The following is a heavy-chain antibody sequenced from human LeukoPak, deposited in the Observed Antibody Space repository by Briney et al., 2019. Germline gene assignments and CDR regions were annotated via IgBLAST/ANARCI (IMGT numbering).Heavy chain of an antibody. CDR1: GFSFSSYE. CDR2: ISSSGSTI. CDR3: AGDLYGYDSSGSSPLFDY. Sequence: GGSLRLSCAASGFSFSSYEMNWVRQAPGKGLEWVSYISSSGSTIYYADSVKGRFSISRDNAKNSLYLQMNRLRAEDTAVYYCAGDLYGYDSSGSSPLFDYWGQGTLVTVSS. J-gene: IGHJ4*02. D-gene: IGHD3-22*01. V-gene: IGHV3-48*03.